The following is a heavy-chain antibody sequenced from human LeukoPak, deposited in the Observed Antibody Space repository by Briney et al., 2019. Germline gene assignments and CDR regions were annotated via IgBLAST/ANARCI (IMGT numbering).Heavy chain of an antibody. CDR2: ISTSGNT. J-gene: IGHJ6*03. D-gene: IGHD2-8*01. CDR3: ARGRVCSNGVCPYYYYYYMDV. Sequence: SETLSLTCTVSGGSISDYYWSWIRQPAGKGLEWIGRISTSGNTDYDSSLRRRGTISVDKSQHQFSLNLSSVTAADTAVYYCARGRVCSNGVCPYYYYYYMDVWGKGTTVTVSS. CDR1: GGSISDYY. V-gene: IGHV4-4*07.